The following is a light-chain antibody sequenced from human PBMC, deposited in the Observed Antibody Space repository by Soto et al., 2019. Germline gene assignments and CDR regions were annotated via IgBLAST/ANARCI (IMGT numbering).Light chain of an antibody. CDR1: SRDVGRYNH. CDR2: AVS. CDR3: CSYTSLSTVV. V-gene: IGLV2-14*01. J-gene: IGLJ2*01. Sequence: QSVLTQPASVSGSPGQSITISCTGTSRDVGRYNHVSWNQHSPGKAPKLILFAVSARPSGVSHRFSGSKSGNTASLTISGIQSEDEADYYCCSYTSLSTVVFGGGTKLTVL.